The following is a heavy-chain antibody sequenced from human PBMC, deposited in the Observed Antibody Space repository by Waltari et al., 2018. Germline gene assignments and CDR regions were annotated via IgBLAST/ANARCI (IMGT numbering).Heavy chain of an antibody. CDR3: AGGYSSYYGMDV. CDR2: ISSTSSDR. J-gene: IGHJ6*02. CDR1: GFTFNTYT. D-gene: IGHD6-13*01. V-gene: IGHV3-21*02. Sequence: EVQLVESGGGLVKPGGSLRLSCAASGFTFNTYTLNWVRQAPGKGMEWVSSISSTSSDRYYADSVKGRFTSSRDNAKSSLYLQLNSLRAEDTAVYYCAGGYSSYYGMDVWGQGTTVTVSS.